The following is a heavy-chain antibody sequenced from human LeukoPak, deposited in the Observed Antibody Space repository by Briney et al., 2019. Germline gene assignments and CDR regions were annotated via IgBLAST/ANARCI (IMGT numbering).Heavy chain of an antibody. CDR1: GFTFSSYE. V-gene: IGHV3-48*03. CDR3: AREEIVVVPAAYYYHMDV. Sequence: GGSLRLSCAASGFTFSSYEMNWVRQAPGKGLEWVSYISSSGSTIYSADSVKGRFTISRDNAKNSLYLQMNSLRAEDTAVYYCAREEIVVVPAAYYYHMDVWGKGTTVTVSS. D-gene: IGHD2-2*01. J-gene: IGHJ6*03. CDR2: ISSSGSTI.